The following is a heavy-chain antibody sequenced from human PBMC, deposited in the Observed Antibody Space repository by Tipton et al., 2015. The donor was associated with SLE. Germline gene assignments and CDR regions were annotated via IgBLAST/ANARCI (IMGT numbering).Heavy chain of an antibody. V-gene: IGHV4-61*05. CDR3: ARPAVAGIGGPFDY. CDR1: GGSISSSSYY. CDR2: IHYSGST. Sequence: TLSLTCTVAGGSISSSSYYWGWIRQPPRKGLEWIGYIHYSGSTYYNPSLKSRVTISVDTSKNQFSLKLSSVTAADTAVYYCARPAVAGIGGPFDYWGQGTLVTVSS. J-gene: IGHJ4*02. D-gene: IGHD6-19*01.